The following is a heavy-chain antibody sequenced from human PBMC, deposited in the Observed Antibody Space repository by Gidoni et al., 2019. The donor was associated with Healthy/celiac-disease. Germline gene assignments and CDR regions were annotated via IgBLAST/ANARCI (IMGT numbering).Heavy chain of an antibody. CDR2: MNPNSVNT. CDR3: ARAAIVVVAGDYYYYYMDV. CDR1: GYDFTSYD. D-gene: IGHD2-15*01. Sequence: QVQLVQSGAEVKKPGASVKVSCKASGYDFTSYDINWVRQATGQGLEWMGWMNPNSVNTVYAQKFQGRVTMTSNTSISTAYIELSSLRSEDTAVYYCARAAIVVVAGDYYYYYMDVWGKGTTVTVSS. V-gene: IGHV1-8*01. J-gene: IGHJ6*03.